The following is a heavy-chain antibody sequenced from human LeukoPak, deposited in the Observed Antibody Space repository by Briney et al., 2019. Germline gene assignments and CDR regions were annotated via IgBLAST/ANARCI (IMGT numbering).Heavy chain of an antibody. CDR3: ARAELDYGDYAFDY. D-gene: IGHD4-17*01. CDR2: IYPGDSDA. CDR1: GCRFTSYW. J-gene: IGHJ4*02. V-gene: IGHV5-51*01. Sequence: GGALQSSSNGSGCRFTSYWIGWGGRMPGKGREWRGIIYPGDSDARYSPSFQGQVTISADKSISTAFLQWSSLKASDTAMYYCARAELDYGDYAFDYWGQGTLVTVSS.